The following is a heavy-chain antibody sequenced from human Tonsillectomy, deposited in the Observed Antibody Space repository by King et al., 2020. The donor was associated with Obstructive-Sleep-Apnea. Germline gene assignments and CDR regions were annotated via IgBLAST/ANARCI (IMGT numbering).Heavy chain of an antibody. V-gene: IGHV4-59*08. D-gene: IGHD5-24*01. Sequence: VQLQESGPGLVKPSEPLSLTCSVSGGSISSFYWSWIRQAPGQGLEWIGYICDAGTTKYSPSLESRVTISLDTSRSQFSLKLTSVTAADTALYYCARRLATAPAFDYWGQGTLVTVSS. J-gene: IGHJ4*02. CDR3: ARRLATAPAFDY. CDR2: ICDAGTT. CDR1: GGSISSFY.